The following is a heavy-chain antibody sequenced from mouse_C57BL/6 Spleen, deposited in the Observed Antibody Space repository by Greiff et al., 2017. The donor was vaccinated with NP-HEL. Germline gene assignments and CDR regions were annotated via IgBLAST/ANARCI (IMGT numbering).Heavy chain of an antibody. CDR3: ARFDGYYSFAY. V-gene: IGHV5-17*01. CDR1: GFTFSDYG. CDR2: ISSGSSTI. Sequence: EVHLVESGGGLVKPGGSLKLSCAASGFTFSDYGMHWVRQAPEKGLEWVAYISSGSSTIYYADTVKGRFTISRDNAKNTLFLQMTSLRSEDTAMYYCARFDGYYSFAYWGQGTLVTVSA. D-gene: IGHD2-3*01. J-gene: IGHJ3*01.